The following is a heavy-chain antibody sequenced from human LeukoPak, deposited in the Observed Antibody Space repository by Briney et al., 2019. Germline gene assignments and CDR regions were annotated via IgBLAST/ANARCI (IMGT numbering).Heavy chain of an antibody. J-gene: IGHJ4*02. D-gene: IGHD5-24*01. V-gene: IGHV4-30-4*08. Sequence: LRLSCAASGFTFSSYAMSWVRQAPGKGLEWIGYIYYSGSTYYNPSLKSRVTISVDTSKNQFSLKLSSVTAADTAVYYCARGRDGYNFGYFDYWGQGTLVTVSS. CDR3: ARGRDGYNFGYFDY. CDR1: GFTFSSYA. CDR2: IYYSGST.